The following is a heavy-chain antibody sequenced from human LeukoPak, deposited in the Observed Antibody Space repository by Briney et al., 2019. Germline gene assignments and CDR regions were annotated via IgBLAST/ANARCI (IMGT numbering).Heavy chain of an antibody. Sequence: SETLSLTCTVSGGSISSGDYYWSWIRQPPGKGLEWIGYIYYSGSTYYNPSLKSRVTIPVDTSKNQFSLKLSSVTAADTAVYYCARNQHIVVVTAIPELYFQHWGQGTLVTVSS. CDR1: GGSISSGDYY. V-gene: IGHV4-30-4*01. CDR3: ARNQHIVVVTAIPELYFQH. CDR2: IYYSGST. D-gene: IGHD2-21*02. J-gene: IGHJ1*01.